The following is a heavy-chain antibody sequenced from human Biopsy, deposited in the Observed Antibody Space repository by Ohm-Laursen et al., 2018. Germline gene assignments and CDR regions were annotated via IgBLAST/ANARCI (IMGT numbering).Heavy chain of an antibody. Sequence: SVKVSCKSPGGTFSNYGVNWVRQAPGQGLEWLGGNIPILGTGNYAQKFQDRVTVAADTSTSTATMELRSLRSDDTAVYYGATKLTGYFHHWGQGTLVIVSS. V-gene: IGHV1-69*06. CDR2: NIPILGTG. J-gene: IGHJ1*01. D-gene: IGHD3-9*01. CDR1: GGTFSNYG. CDR3: ATKLTGYFHH.